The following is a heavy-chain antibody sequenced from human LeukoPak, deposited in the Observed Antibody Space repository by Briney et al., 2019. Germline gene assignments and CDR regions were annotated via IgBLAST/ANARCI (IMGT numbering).Heavy chain of an antibody. J-gene: IGHJ4*02. D-gene: IGHD3-10*01. CDR1: GSTFTSYY. CDR2: INPSGGST. Sequence: ASVKVSSKASGSTFTSYYMHWVRQAPGQGLDWMGIINPSGGSTSYAQKFQGRVTMTRDTSTSTVYMELSSLRSEDTAVYYCARVPKVGELSIDYWGQGTLVAVSS. V-gene: IGHV1-46*01. CDR3: ARVPKVGELSIDY.